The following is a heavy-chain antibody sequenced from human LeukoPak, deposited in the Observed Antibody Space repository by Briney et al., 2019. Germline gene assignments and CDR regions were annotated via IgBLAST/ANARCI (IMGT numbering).Heavy chain of an antibody. CDR2: FSSSGSTI. V-gene: IGHV3-48*03. D-gene: IGHD6-13*01. CDR3: ARRSSSSYYYYYYMDV. J-gene: IGHJ6*03. CDR1: GFTFSSYE. Sequence: GGSLRLSCAASGFTFSSYEMNWFRQAPGKGLEWVSYFSSSGSTIYYADSVKGRFTISRDNAKNSLYLQMNSLRAEDTAVYYCARRSSSSYYYYYYMDVWGKGTTVTVSS.